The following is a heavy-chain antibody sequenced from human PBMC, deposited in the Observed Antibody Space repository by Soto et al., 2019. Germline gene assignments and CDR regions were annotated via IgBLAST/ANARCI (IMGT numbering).Heavy chain of an antibody. Sequence: PSETLSLTCAVYGGSFSGYYWSWIRQPPGKGLEWIGEINHSGSTNYNPSLKSRVTISVDTSKNQFSLKLSSETAADTAVYYCARVMVRGVIAYWGQGTLVTVSS. CDR3: ARVMVRGVIAY. CDR1: GGSFSGYY. D-gene: IGHD3-10*01. V-gene: IGHV4-34*01. CDR2: INHSGST. J-gene: IGHJ4*02.